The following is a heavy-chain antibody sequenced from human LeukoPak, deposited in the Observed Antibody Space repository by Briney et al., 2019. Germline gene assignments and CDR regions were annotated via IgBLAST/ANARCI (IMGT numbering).Heavy chain of an antibody. CDR1: GGSISSGSYY. CDR2: IYTSGST. D-gene: IGHD6-6*01. V-gene: IGHV4-61*02. CDR3: ARSSYYYYYYMDV. J-gene: IGHJ6*03. Sequence: SETLSLTCTVSGGSISSGSYYWSWIRQTAGEGLEWIGRIYTSGSTNYNPSLKSRVTISVDTSKNQFSLKLSSVTAADTAVYYCARSSYYYYYYMDVWGEGTTVTVSS.